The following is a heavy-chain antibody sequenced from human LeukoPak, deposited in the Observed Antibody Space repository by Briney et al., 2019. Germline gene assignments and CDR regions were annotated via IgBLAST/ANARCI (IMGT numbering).Heavy chain of an antibody. J-gene: IGHJ4*02. V-gene: IGHV3-23*01. D-gene: IGHD3-22*01. CDR2: ISGSGGST. CDR3: AKDDARLIRPAAISDY. CDR1: GFTFSSYA. Sequence: GGSLRLPCAASGFTFSSYAMSGVRQAPGKGLEWVSAISGSGGSTYYADSVKGRFTISRDNSKNTLYLQMNSLRAEDTAVYYCAKDDARLIRPAAISDYGGQGPLVTVSS.